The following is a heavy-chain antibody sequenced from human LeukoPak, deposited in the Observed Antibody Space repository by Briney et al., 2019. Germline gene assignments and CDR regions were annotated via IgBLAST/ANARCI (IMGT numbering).Heavy chain of an antibody. CDR2: IQYDGRST. Sequence: GGSLRLSCTASGFTFSNYGLHWVRQAPGKGLEWVAFIQYDGRSTYYADFVKGRFTISRDQSKSTVYLQMNSLRAEDTALYYCARAYGSSGYYQLPIDYWGQGTLVTVSS. V-gene: IGHV3-30*02. CDR3: ARAYGSSGYYQLPIDY. J-gene: IGHJ4*02. D-gene: IGHD3-22*01. CDR1: GFTFSNYG.